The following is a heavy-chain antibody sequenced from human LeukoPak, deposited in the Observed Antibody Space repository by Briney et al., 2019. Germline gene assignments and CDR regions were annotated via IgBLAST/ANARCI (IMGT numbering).Heavy chain of an antibody. Sequence: GGSLRLSCAASGFTFSSYAMHWVRQAPGKGLEWVAVISYDGSNKYYADSVKGRFTISRGNSKNTLYLQMNSLRAEDTAAYYCARDLADRPSYSSSSETDYWGQGTLVTVSS. V-gene: IGHV3-30-3*01. D-gene: IGHD6-6*01. J-gene: IGHJ4*02. CDR3: ARDLADRPSYSSSSETDY. CDR2: ISYDGSNK. CDR1: GFTFSSYA.